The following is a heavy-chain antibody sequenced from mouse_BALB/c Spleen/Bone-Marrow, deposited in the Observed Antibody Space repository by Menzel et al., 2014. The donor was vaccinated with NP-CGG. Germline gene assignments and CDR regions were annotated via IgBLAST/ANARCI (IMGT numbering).Heavy chain of an antibody. Sequence: EVMLVESGGDLVKPGGSLKLSCAASGFTFGNYGMSWVRQTPDKRLEWVATISSGGSYTYFPDSVKGRFTISRDNAKNTLYLQMNSLKSEDAAMYYCARLTPDYAMDYWGQGTSVTVSS. CDR3: ARLTPDYAMDY. CDR1: GFTFGNYG. D-gene: IGHD1-3*01. CDR2: ISSGGSYT. J-gene: IGHJ4*01. V-gene: IGHV5-6*01.